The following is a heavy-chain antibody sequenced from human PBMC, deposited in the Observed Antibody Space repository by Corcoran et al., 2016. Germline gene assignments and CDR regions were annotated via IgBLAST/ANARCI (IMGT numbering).Heavy chain of an antibody. V-gene: IGHV3-30*18. CDR1: GFTFSSYG. CDR3: AKDPHYGDYFFDY. Sequence: QVQLVESGGGVVQPGRSLRLSCAASGFTFSSYGMHWVRQAPGKGLEWVAVISYDGSNKYYADSVKGRFTISRDNSKNTLYLQMKSLRAEDTAVYYCAKDPHYGDYFFDYCGQGTLVTVSS. J-gene: IGHJ4*02. CDR2: ISYDGSNK. D-gene: IGHD4-17*01.